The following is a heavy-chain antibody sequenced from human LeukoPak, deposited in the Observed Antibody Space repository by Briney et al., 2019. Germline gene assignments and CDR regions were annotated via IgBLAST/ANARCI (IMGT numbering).Heavy chain of an antibody. V-gene: IGHV3-23*01. CDR2: ISGSGGST. J-gene: IGHJ3*02. D-gene: IGHD2-2*01. Sequence: PGGSLRLSCAASGFTFSSYAMSWVRQAPGKGLEWVSAISGSGGSTYYADFVKGRFTISRDNSKNTLYLQMNSLRAEDTAVYYCAKDGVIVVVPAAATDAFDIWGQGTMVTVSS. CDR3: AKDGVIVVVPAAATDAFDI. CDR1: GFTFSSYA.